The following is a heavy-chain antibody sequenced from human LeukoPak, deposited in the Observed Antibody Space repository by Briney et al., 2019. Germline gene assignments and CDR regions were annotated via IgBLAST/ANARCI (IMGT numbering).Heavy chain of an antibody. CDR2: ISYDGSNK. Sequence: GGSLRLSCAASGFTFSSYAMHWVRQAPGKGLEWVAVISYDGSNKYYADSVKGRFTISRDNSKNTLYLQMNSLRAEDTAVYYCARDRIVGATTGDYWGQGTLVTVSS. J-gene: IGHJ4*02. D-gene: IGHD1-26*01. CDR3: ARDRIVGATTGDY. CDR1: GFTFSSYA. V-gene: IGHV3-30-3*01.